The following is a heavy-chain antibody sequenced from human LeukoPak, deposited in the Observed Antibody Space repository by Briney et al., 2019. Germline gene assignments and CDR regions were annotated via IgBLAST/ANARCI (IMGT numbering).Heavy chain of an antibody. CDR1: GFTFSSYS. CDR2: ISSSSSYI. Sequence: GGSLRLSCAASGFTFSSYSMNWVRQAPGKGLEWVSSISSSSSYIYYADSVKGRFTISRDNAKNSLYLQMNSLRAEDTAVYYCAREGGGYSYGAHDFDYWGQGTLVTVSS. CDR3: AREGGGYSYGAHDFDY. J-gene: IGHJ4*02. D-gene: IGHD5-18*01. V-gene: IGHV3-21*01.